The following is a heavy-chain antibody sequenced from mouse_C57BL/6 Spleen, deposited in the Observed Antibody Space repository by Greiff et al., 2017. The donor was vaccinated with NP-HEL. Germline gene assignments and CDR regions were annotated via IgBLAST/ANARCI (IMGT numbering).Heavy chain of an antibody. D-gene: IGHD1-1*01. J-gene: IGHJ1*03. V-gene: IGHV1-69*01. Sequence: QVHVKQPGAELVMPGASVKLSCKASGYTFTSYWMHWVKQRPGQGLEWIGEIDPSDSYTNYNQKFKGKSTLTVDKSSSTAYMQLSSLTSEDSAVYYCASSQLLRSPYWYFDVWGTGTTVTVSS. CDR2: IDPSDSYT. CDR1: GYTFTSYW. CDR3: ASSQLLRSPYWYFDV.